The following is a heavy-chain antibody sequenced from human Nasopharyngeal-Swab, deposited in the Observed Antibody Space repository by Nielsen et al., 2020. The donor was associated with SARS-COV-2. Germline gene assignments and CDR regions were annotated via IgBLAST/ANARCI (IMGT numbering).Heavy chain of an antibody. CDR2: ISSSSSKS. D-gene: IGHD1-26*01. Sequence: GGSLRLSCAASGFSISTNGMHWVRQAPGKGLEWLAYISSSSSKSYYADSVKGRFTISRDNPKSSLFLQMNNLRDDDTAVYYCARDVAIVEATLDTWGQGTLVTVSS. V-gene: IGHV3-48*02. CDR1: GFSISTNG. J-gene: IGHJ5*02. CDR3: ARDVAIVEATLDT.